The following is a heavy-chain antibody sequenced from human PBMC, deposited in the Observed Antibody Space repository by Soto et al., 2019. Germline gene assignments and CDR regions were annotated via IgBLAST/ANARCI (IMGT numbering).Heavy chain of an antibody. CDR2: ISYTGST. CDR1: GVSIYSSPYF. Sequence: EPLSLTCSVSGVSIYSSPYFRGWIRQSPGKGLEWFGTISYTGSTYYSPSLRSRVSISEDTSKNHISPTRSSVTAAYTAVYYCLNPLLVRGVNDWFSPWRQGTLVTVSS. D-gene: IGHD3-10*01. CDR3: LNPLLVRGVNDWFSP. V-gene: IGHV4-39*02. J-gene: IGHJ5*02.